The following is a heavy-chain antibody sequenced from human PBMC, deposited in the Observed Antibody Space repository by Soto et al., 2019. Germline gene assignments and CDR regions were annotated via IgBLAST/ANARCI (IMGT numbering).Heavy chain of an antibody. D-gene: IGHD3-3*02. Sequence: QVQLQESGPGLVKPSQTLSLTCSVSGESINNGAYFWSWIRQHPGKGLEWIGYVHASGSTYYNPSLRCRVEMSIGTSKVQFDLNLQSVTAADTAVFFCARAFVEVGMAFDYFGPGALFSVSS. J-gene: IGHJ4*02. V-gene: IGHV4-31*03. CDR1: GESINNGAYF. CDR2: VHASGST. CDR3: ARAFVEVGMAFDY.